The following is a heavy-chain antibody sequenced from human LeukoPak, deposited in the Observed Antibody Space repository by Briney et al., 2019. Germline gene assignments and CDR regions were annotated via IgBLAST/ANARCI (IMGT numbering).Heavy chain of an antibody. V-gene: IGHV3-23*01. D-gene: IGHD3-10*01. CDR2: ISGSGGST. CDR1: GFTSSSYA. J-gene: IGHJ4*02. Sequence: GGSLRLSCAASGFTSSSYAMSWVRQAPGKGLEWVSAISGSGGSTYYADSVKGRFTISRDNSKNTLYLQMNSLRAEDTAVYYCAKDRGGTMVRGVFDYWGQGTLVTVSS. CDR3: AKDRGGTMVRGVFDY.